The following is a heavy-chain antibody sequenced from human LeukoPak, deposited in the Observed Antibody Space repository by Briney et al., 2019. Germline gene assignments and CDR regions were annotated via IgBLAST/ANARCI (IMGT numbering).Heavy chain of an antibody. D-gene: IGHD6-13*01. CDR1: GGTFISYA. V-gene: IGHV1-69*05. CDR2: IIHIFGIT. J-gene: IGHJ6*03. Sequence: VKDSFMASGGTFISYAISWVRQAPGQGGEWMGGIIHIFGITNYAQKFQGRVSITTDESTTTAYMELSSLRSEDTAVYYCARARVSSSWYSHYYYYMDVWGKGTTVTVSS. CDR3: ARARVSSSWYSHYYYYMDV.